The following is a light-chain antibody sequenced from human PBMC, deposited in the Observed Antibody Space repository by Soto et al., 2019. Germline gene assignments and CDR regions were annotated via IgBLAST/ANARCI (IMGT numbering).Light chain of an antibody. CDR2: EGH. J-gene: IGLJ1*01. CDR1: SGYVGTYSL. V-gene: IGLV2-23*01. Sequence: SALAQPASVSGCPGQSITISCTGASGYVGTYSLVSWYQQHPGKAPKVVIYEGHKRPSAVPDRFSGSTSVNTASLTISGLQTDDRADYYCCLYVGATTYVFGTGTKVTVL. CDR3: CLYVGATTYV.